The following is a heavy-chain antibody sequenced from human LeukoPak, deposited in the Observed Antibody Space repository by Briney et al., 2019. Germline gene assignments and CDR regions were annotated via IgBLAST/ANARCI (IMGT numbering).Heavy chain of an antibody. CDR2: INPDGSIT. Sequence: GGSLRLSCASCGFTFRTSWLHWVGQVPGKGLVCVSRINPDGSITNYADSVKGRFTISRDNANNMLYLLMNSLRVDDTYVYYCLIVLLGTSDYWGQGTLVTVSS. J-gene: IGHJ4*02. CDR3: LIVLLGTSDY. D-gene: IGHD7-27*01. CDR1: GFTFRTSW. V-gene: IGHV3-74*01.